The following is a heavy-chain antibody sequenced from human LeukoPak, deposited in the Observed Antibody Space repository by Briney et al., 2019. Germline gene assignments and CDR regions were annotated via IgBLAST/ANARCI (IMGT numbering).Heavy chain of an antibody. CDR1: GGSISYYY. J-gene: IGHJ6*03. CDR2: IYYSGNT. Sequence: SETLSLTCTVSGGSISYYYWSWIRQPPGKGLEWIGYIYYSGNTNHNPSLKSRVTISVDTSKSHFSLRLSSVTAADTAVYYCARGGTNRHMDVWGKGTTVTVS. CDR3: ARGGTNRHMDV. V-gene: IGHV4-59*01. D-gene: IGHD3-16*01.